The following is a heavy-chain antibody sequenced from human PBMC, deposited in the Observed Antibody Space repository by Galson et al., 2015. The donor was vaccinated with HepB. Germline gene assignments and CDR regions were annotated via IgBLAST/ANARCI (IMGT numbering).Heavy chain of an antibody. CDR3: AKVFSGIISTNFDY. CDR2: ISGSGGST. CDR1: GFTFSSYA. Sequence: SLRLSCAASGFTFSSYAMSWVRQAPGKGLEWVSAISGSGGSTYYADSVKGRFTISRDNSKNTLYLQMNSLRVEDTAVYYCAKVFSGIISTNFDYWGQGTLVTVSS. J-gene: IGHJ4*02. V-gene: IGHV3-23*01. D-gene: IGHD3-22*01.